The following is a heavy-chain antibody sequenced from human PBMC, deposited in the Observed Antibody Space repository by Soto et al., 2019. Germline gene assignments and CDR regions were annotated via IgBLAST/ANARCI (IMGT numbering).Heavy chain of an antibody. CDR3: ARHDLSDFDWLLSTPGWFDP. CDR1: GGSISSYY. D-gene: IGHD3-3*01. J-gene: IGHJ5*02. V-gene: IGHV4-59*08. CDR2: IYYSGST. Sequence: SETLSLTCTVSGGSISSYYWSWIRQPPGKGLEWIGYIYYSGSTNYNPSLKSRVTISVDTSKNQFSLKLSSVAAADTAVYYCARHDLSDFDWLLSTPGWFDPWGQGTLVTVSS.